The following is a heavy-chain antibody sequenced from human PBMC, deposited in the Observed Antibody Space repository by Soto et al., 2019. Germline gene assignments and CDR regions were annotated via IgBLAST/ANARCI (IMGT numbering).Heavy chain of an antibody. CDR1: GFTFSSYG. Sequence: GGSLRLSCAASGFTFSSYGMHWVRQAPGKGLEWVAVISYDGSNKYYADSVKGRFTISRDNSKNTLYLQMNSLRAEDTAVYYCAKDAGIAVAGTRGTLVPYYFDYWGQGTLVTVSS. D-gene: IGHD6-19*01. V-gene: IGHV3-30*18. CDR3: AKDAGIAVAGTRGTLVPYYFDY. CDR2: ISYDGSNK. J-gene: IGHJ4*02.